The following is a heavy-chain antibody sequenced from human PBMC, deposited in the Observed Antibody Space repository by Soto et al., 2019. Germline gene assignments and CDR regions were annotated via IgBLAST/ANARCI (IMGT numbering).Heavy chain of an antibody. D-gene: IGHD6-13*01. V-gene: IGHV3-30*18. CDR2: ISYDGSNK. Sequence: GGSLRLSCAASGFTFSSYGMHWVRQAPGKGLEWVAVISYDGSNKYYADSVKGRFTISRDNSKNTLYLQMNSLRAEDTAVYYCAKEMREQQLGAHYYYYYGMDVWGQGTTVTVSS. CDR3: AKEMREQQLGAHYYYYYGMDV. J-gene: IGHJ6*02. CDR1: GFTFSSYG.